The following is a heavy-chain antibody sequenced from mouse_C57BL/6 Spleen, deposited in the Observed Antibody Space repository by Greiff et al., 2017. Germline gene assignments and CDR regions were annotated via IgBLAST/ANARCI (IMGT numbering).Heavy chain of an antibody. D-gene: IGHD1-1*01. CDR2: IYPRSGNT. J-gene: IGHJ3*01. CDR1: GYTFTSYG. V-gene: IGHV1-81*01. CDR3: AREGYYYGSSLAWFAY. Sequence: QVQLQQSGAELARPGASVKLSCKASGYTFTSYGISWVKQRTGQGLEWIGEIYPRSGNTYYNEKFKGKATLTADKSSRTTYMELRSLTSEDSAVYFCAREGYYYGSSLAWFAYWGQGTLVTVSA.